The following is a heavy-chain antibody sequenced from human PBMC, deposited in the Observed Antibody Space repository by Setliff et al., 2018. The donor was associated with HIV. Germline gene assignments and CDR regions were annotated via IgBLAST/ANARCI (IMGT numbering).Heavy chain of an antibody. D-gene: IGHD6-19*01. CDR3: ARNQGDSSGWYAGDY. CDR1: GYTFTSYP. CDR2: INTSGGSA. Sequence: ASVKVSCKESGYTFTSYPMHWVRQAPGQGLEWMGVINTSGGSAGYAEKFRGRVTMTRDTSTSTVYMDLRNLRSEDTAVYYCARNQGDSSGWYAGDYWGHGTLVTVSS. J-gene: IGHJ4*01. V-gene: IGHV1-46*01.